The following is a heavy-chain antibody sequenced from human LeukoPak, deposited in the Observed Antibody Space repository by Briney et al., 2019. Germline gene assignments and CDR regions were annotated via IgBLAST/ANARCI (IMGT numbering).Heavy chain of an antibody. V-gene: IGHV1-46*01. D-gene: IGHD3-22*01. J-gene: IGHJ3*02. CDR1: GYTFTSYY. CDR2: INPSGGST. CDR3: AREGEYYYDSSGLHAFDI. Sequence: GASVKVSCKASGYTFTSYYMHWVRQAPGQGLERMGIINPSGGSTSYAQKFQGRVTMTRDTSTSTVYMELSSLRSEDTAVYYCAREGEYYYDSSGLHAFDIWGQGTMVTVSS.